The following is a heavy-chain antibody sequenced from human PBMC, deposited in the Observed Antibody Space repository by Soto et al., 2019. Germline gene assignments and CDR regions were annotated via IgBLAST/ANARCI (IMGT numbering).Heavy chain of an antibody. V-gene: IGHV1-2*02. Sequence: ASVKVSCKASGYTFTNYYMHWVRQAPGQGLEWMGWINPNSGGTNYAQKFQGRVTMTRDTSISTAYMELSRLRSDDTAVYYCARVKSPLNYYYYGMDVWGQGTTVTVSS. CDR1: GYTFTNYY. CDR2: INPNSGGT. CDR3: ARVKSPLNYYYYGMDV. J-gene: IGHJ6*02.